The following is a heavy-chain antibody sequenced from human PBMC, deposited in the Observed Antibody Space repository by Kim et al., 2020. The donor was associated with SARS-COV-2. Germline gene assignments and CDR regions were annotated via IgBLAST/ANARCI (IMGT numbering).Heavy chain of an antibody. Sequence: VDSVKGRFTISRDNAKNSLYLQMNSLRAEDTAVYYCARGSPYSSGWYVGYWGQGTLVTVSS. J-gene: IGHJ4*02. V-gene: IGHV3-7*01. CDR3: ARGSPYSSGWYVGY. D-gene: IGHD6-19*01.